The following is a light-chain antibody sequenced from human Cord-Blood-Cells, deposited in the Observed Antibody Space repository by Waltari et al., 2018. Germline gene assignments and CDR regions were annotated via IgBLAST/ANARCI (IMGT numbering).Light chain of an antibody. Sequence: DIVMTQSPDSLAVSLGERATINCKSSQSVLYSSNNKNYLAWYQQKPGQPPKLLIYCASTRESGVPDRFSCSGSGTDFTLTISSLQAEDVAVYYCQQYYSTPLTFGPETKVDIK. CDR2: CAS. V-gene: IGKV4-1*01. J-gene: IGKJ3*01. CDR1: QSVLYSSNNKNY. CDR3: QQYYSTPLT.